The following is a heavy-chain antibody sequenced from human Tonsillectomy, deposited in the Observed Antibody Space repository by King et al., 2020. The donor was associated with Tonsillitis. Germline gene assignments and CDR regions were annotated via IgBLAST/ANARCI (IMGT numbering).Heavy chain of an antibody. CDR2: IYYSGST. CDR1: GGSISSSSYY. CDR3: AGHGALWFGELLVSGILNWFDP. J-gene: IGHJ5*02. Sequence: QLQESGPGLVKPSETLSLTCTVSGGSISSSSYYWGWIRQPPGKGLEWIGSIYYSGSTYYNPSLKSRVTISVDTSKNQFSLKLSSVTAADTAVYYCAGHGALWFGELLVSGILNWFDPWGQGTLVTVSS. D-gene: IGHD3-10*01. V-gene: IGHV4-39*01.